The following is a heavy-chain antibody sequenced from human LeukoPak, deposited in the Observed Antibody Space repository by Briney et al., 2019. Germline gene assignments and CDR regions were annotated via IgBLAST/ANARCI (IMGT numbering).Heavy chain of an antibody. CDR2: ISGSGGSA. J-gene: IGHJ4*02. CDR3: TKDVSAGGLDH. Sequence: GGSLRLSCAASGFTFSSYAMSWVRQAPGKGLEWVSAISGSGGSAYYADSVKGRFTISRDNSKNTLYLQMNSLRVEDTALYYCTKDVSAGGLDHWGQGTLVTVSS. V-gene: IGHV3-23*01. CDR1: GFTFSSYA. D-gene: IGHD6-13*01.